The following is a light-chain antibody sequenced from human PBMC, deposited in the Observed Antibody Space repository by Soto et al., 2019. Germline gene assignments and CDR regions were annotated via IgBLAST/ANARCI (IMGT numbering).Light chain of an antibody. J-gene: IGLJ1*01. CDR3: SPSAASNKHV. V-gene: IGLV2-8*01. CDR1: SSDVGGYDF. CDR2: EVT. Sequence: LTEPPSASVSPSQSITISYTGTSSDVGGYDFVSWYQQHPGKAPKLMIYEVTKRPSGVPDRFSGSKSGNTASLTVSGLQPEAEDDYYCSPSAASNKHVFGTGTKVTVL.